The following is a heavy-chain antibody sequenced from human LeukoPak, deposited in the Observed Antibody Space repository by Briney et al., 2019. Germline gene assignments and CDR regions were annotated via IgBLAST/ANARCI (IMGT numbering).Heavy chain of an antibody. CDR1: GYSFTSYW. J-gene: IGHJ4*02. D-gene: IGHD2-15*01. V-gene: IGHV5-51*01. CDR2: IYPGDSET. Sequence: GESLKISCKGAGYSFTSYWIGWVRQMPGKGLAWMGIIYPGDSETRYSPSFQGQVTISVDKSIGTAYLQWSSLRASDTAMYYCARHTRRQPFDFWGQGTLVTVSS. CDR3: ARHTRRQPFDF.